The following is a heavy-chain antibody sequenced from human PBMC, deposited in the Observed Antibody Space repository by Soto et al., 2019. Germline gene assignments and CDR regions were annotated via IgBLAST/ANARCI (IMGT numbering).Heavy chain of an antibody. CDR1: GYTFTNFG. D-gene: IGHD5-18*01. Sequence: ASVKVSCKASGYTFTNFGISWVRQAPGQGLEWMGWISAYNGNTNYAQNFQGRVTMTRDTSTSTAYMELSSLRSEDTAVYYCAREMRGYSYGSGEFDAFDIWGQGTMVTVSS. CDR3: AREMRGYSYGSGEFDAFDI. V-gene: IGHV1-18*01. CDR2: ISAYNGNT. J-gene: IGHJ3*02.